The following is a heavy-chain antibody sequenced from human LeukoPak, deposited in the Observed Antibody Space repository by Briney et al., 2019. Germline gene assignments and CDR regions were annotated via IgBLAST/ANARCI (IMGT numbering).Heavy chain of an antibody. CDR2: ISSSGSTI. CDR3: ARTHFWSGQREI. J-gene: IGHJ4*02. CDR1: GFTFSDYY. Sequence: GGSLRLSCAAAGFTFSDYYMSWIRQAPGRGLEWVSYISSSGSTIYYADSVKGRFTISRDNAKNSLYLQMNSLRAEDTAVYYCARTHFWSGQREIWGQGTLVTVSS. V-gene: IGHV3-11*04. D-gene: IGHD3-3*02.